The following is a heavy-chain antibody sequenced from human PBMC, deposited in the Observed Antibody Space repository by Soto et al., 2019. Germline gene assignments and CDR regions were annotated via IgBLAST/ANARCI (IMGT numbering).Heavy chain of an antibody. J-gene: IGHJ4*02. CDR2: ISGIVGST. V-gene: IGHV3-23*01. D-gene: IGHD3-9*01. CDR1: GFTFSSYA. CDR3: AKVLRIVKYYDILTGYFYYFDY. Sequence: GGSLRLSCAASGFTFSSYAMSWVRQAPGKGLEWVSAISGIVGSTYYVVSVKCLFTISRDNSKNSLYLHMNSLRAEDTAVYYCAKVLRIVKYYDILTGYFYYFDYWGQGTLVTVSS.